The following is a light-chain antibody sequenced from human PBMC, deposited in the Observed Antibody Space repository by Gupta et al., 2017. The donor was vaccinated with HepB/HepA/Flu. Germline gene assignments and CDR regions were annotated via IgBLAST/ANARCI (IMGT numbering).Light chain of an antibody. CDR3: SSYAGSNNLV. Sequence: QSALTQPPSASASPGQSVTISCTGTSSDVGGYNHVSWYQQHPGTAPKLIIFEFNQRPSGVPDRFSGSKSGNTASLTISGRQADDEANYYCSSYAGSNNLVFGGGTKLTVL. J-gene: IGLJ2*01. V-gene: IGLV2-8*01. CDR1: SSDVGGYNH. CDR2: EFN.